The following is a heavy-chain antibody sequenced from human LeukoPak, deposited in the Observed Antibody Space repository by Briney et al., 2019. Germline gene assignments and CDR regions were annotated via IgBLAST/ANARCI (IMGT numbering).Heavy chain of an antibody. CDR2: IYHSGST. D-gene: IGHD2-15*01. J-gene: IGHJ3*02. CDR3: ARDLGYCSGGSCYSDAFDI. V-gene: IGHV4-30-2*01. CDR1: GGSISSGGYS. Sequence: SETLSLTCAVSGGSISSGGYSWSWIRQPPGKGLEWIGYIYHSGSTYYNPSLKSRVIISVDRSKNQFSLKLSSVTAADTAVYYCARDLGYCSGGSCYSDAFDIWGQGTMVTVPS.